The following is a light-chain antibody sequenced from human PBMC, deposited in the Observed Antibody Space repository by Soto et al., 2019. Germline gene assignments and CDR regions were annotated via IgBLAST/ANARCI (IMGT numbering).Light chain of an antibody. Sequence: QAVLTQPPSVSGAPGQRVTISCTGSSSNIGAGFHIHWYQQLPGTAPKLLIYANSNRPSGVPDRFSGSKSGTSASLAITGLQAEDEADYYCQSYDSSLSGYVFGTGTKVTVL. V-gene: IGLV1-40*01. CDR1: SSNIGAGFH. J-gene: IGLJ1*01. CDR3: QSYDSSLSGYV. CDR2: ANS.